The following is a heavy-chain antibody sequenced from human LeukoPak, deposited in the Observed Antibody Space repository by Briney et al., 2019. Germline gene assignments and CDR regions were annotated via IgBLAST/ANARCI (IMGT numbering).Heavy chain of an antibody. D-gene: IGHD4-17*01. Sequence: GGALRLSCAASGFTFSSYDMTWVRQAPGRGLEWVSSIRPSGDNTYYADSVKGRFTISRDNSKNTLYLQMNSLRPEDTAVYYCASGVGTGRHGDYEDFWGQGTLVTVSS. J-gene: IGHJ4*02. V-gene: IGHV3-23*01. CDR1: GFTFSSYD. CDR2: IRPSGDNT. CDR3: ASGVGTGRHGDYEDF.